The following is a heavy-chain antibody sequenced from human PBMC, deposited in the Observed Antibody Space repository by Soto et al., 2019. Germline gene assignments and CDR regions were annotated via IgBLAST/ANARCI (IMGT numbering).Heavy chain of an antibody. CDR3: AHARNLIAEDAQVGDFDY. V-gene: IGHV2-5*02. CDR2: IYWDDDE. CDR1: GFSLNTDGEG. Sequence: QITLKESGPTQVNPTQPLTLTCSFSGFSLNTDGEGVGWVRQPPGGALEWLALIYWDDDERYSPSLKTRLTITKDPSKNQVVLIMTNMDPVDTATYYCAHARNLIAEDAQVGDFDYWGQGTLVTVSS. D-gene: IGHD6-13*01. J-gene: IGHJ4*02.